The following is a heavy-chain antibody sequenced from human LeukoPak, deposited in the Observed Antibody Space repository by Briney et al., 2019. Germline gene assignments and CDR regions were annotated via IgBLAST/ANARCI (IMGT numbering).Heavy chain of an antibody. CDR2: IWYDGSNK. V-gene: IGHV3-33*01. J-gene: IGHJ6*02. CDR3: ARDLRGYGMDV. D-gene: IGHD3-10*01. CDR1: GFTFSSYG. Sequence: GGSLRLSCAASGFTFSSYGMHWVRQAPGKGLEWVAVIWYDGSNKYYADSVKGRFTISRDNSKNTLYLQMNCLRAEDTAVYYCARDLRGYGMDVWGQGTTVTVSS.